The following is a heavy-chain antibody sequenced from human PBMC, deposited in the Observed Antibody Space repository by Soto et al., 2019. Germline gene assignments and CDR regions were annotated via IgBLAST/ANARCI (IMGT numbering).Heavy chain of an antibody. Sequence: EVQLVQSGGGRVQHGGSLKLSCEASGFTFSVSAIHWVRLASGKGLEWVGRIRTRKNRYVTTYAASVKGRFSLSRDDSKNTAYLQMNSLKTEDTAVYYCARIEYGLDVCGQGTTVNVS. CDR1: GFTFSVSA. CDR3: ARIEYGLDV. D-gene: IGHD6-6*01. CDR2: IRTRKNRYVT. V-gene: IGHV3-73*02. J-gene: IGHJ6*02.